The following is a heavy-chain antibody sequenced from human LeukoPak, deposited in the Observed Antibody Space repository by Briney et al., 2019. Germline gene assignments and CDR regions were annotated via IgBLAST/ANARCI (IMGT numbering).Heavy chain of an antibody. CDR2: FDPEDGET. V-gene: IGHV1-24*01. D-gene: IGHD3-10*01. Sequence: ASVKVSCKVSGYTLTELSMHWVRQAPGKGLEWTGGFDPEDGETIYAQKFQGRVTMTEDTSTDTAYMELSSLRSEDTAVYYCATLLITMVRGVVHDAFDIWGQGTMVTVSS. CDR1: GYTLTELS. J-gene: IGHJ3*02. CDR3: ATLLITMVRGVVHDAFDI.